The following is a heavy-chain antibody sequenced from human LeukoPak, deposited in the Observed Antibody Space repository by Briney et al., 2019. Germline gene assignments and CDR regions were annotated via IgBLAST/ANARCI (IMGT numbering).Heavy chain of an antibody. Sequence: GASVKVSCKASGGTFSSYAISWVRQAPGQGLEWMGGIIPIFGTANYAQKFQGGVTITADESTSTAYMELSSLRSEDTAVYYCARVEAVAGFQYYFDYWGQGTLVTVSS. J-gene: IGHJ4*02. CDR3: ARVEAVAGFQYYFDY. CDR1: GGTFSSYA. V-gene: IGHV1-69*13. CDR2: IIPIFGTA. D-gene: IGHD6-19*01.